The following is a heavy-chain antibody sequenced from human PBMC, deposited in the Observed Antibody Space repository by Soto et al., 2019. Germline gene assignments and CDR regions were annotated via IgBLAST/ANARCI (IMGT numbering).Heavy chain of an antibody. Sequence: EVQLLESGGGLVQPGGSLRLSCAASGFTFSSYAMSWVRHAPGKGLEWVSAISGSGGSTYYADSVKGRFTISRDNSKNTLYLQMNSLRAEDTAVYYCAKDLHMGVVNETFACWGQGTLVTVAS. D-gene: IGHD3-3*01. CDR3: AKDLHMGVVNETFAC. J-gene: IGHJ4*02. CDR2: ISGSGGST. V-gene: IGHV3-23*01. CDR1: GFTFSSYA.